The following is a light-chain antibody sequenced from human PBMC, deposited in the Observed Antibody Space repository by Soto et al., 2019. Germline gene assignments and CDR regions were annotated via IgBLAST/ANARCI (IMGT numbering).Light chain of an antibody. CDR3: QESYSHSRT. V-gene: IGKV1-39*01. Sequence: DIQMTQSPSSLSASVGHRVTITCRASQSINTYLNWYQQKPGKAPKLLIYAASSLQSGVPSRFSGSGSGTDFTLTIGSLQPEDFATYYCQESYSHSRTFGPGTKVDI. CDR1: QSINTY. CDR2: AAS. J-gene: IGKJ3*01.